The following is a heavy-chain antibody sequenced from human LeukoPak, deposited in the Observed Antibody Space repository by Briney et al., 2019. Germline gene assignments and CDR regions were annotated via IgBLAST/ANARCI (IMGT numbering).Heavy chain of an antibody. Sequence: PSETLSLTCTVAGGSISSYYWSWIRQPPGKGLEWIGYIYYSGSTNYNPSLKSRVTISVDTSKNQFSLKLSSVTAADTAVYYCAREGRRVKVARAFDIWGQGTMVTLSS. CDR1: GGSISSYY. D-gene: IGHD2-15*01. CDR3: AREGRRVKVARAFDI. V-gene: IGHV4-59*01. J-gene: IGHJ3*02. CDR2: IYYSGST.